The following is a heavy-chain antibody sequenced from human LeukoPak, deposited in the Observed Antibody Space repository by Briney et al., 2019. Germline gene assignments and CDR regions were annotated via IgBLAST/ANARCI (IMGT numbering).Heavy chain of an antibody. V-gene: IGHV4-59*01. Sequence: PSETLSLTCTVAGGSISSYYWSWIRQPPGQGLEWIGYIYYSGSTNYNPSLKSRVTISVDTSKNQFSLKLISVTAADTAVYYCARDSGSYYGSLWGQGTLVTVSS. J-gene: IGHJ4*02. CDR2: IYYSGST. D-gene: IGHD1-26*01. CDR1: GGSISSYY. CDR3: ARDSGSYYGSL.